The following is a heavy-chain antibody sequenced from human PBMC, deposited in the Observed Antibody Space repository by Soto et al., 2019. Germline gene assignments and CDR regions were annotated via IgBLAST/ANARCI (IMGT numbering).Heavy chain of an antibody. D-gene: IGHD5-18*01. V-gene: IGHV1-3*01. CDR2: INAGNGNT. J-gene: IGHJ5*02. CDR1: GYTFTSYA. Sequence: GASVKVSCKASGYTFTSYAMHWVRQAPGQRLEWMGWINAGNGNTKYSQKFQGRVTITRDTSASTAYMELSSLRSEDTAVYYCARGTAMVNWFDPWGQGTPVTVSS. CDR3: ARGTAMVNWFDP.